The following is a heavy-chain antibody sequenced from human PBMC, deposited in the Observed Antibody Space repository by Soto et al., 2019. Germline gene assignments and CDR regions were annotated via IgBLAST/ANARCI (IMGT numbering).Heavy chain of an antibody. CDR1: GGSISSSTYY. V-gene: IGHV4-39*01. J-gene: IGHJ4*02. Sequence: QLLESGPGLVKPSETLSLTCTVSGGSISSSTYYWGWIRQPPGKGLEWIGTIYYSGNTYYNPSLKSRVTISVDTSKNQFSLKLSSVTAADTAVYYCASLYGDYVSYWGQGTLVTVSS. D-gene: IGHD4-17*01. CDR3: ASLYGDYVSY. CDR2: IYYSGNT.